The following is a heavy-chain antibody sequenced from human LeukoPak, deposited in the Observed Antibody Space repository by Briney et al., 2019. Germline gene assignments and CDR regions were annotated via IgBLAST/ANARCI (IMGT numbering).Heavy chain of an antibody. D-gene: IGHD5-12*01. CDR1: GFTFSSYW. CDR3: ASSRSGYDY. V-gene: IGHV3-66*01. J-gene: IGHJ4*02. Sequence: GGSLRLSCAASGFTFSSYWMSWVRQAPGKGLEWVSVIYSGGSTYYADSVKGRFTISRDNSKNTLYLQMNSLRAEDTAVYYCASSRSGYDYWGQGTLVTVSS. CDR2: IYSGGST.